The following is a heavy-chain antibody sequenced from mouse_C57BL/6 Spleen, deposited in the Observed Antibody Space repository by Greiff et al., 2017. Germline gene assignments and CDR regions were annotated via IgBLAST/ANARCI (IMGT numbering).Heavy chain of an antibody. Sequence: VQLQQPGAELVRPGSSVKLSCKASGYTFTSYWMHWVKQRPIQGLEWIGNIDPSDSETHYNQKFKDKATLTVDKSSSTAYMQLSSLTSEDSAVYYRARGDYEGETWFAYGGQGTLVTVSA. V-gene: IGHV1-52*01. CDR1: GYTFTSYW. CDR3: ARGDYEGETWFAY. J-gene: IGHJ3*01. D-gene: IGHD2-4*01. CDR2: IDPSDSET.